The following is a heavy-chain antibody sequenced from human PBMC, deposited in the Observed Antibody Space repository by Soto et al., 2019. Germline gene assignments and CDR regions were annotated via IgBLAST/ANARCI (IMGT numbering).Heavy chain of an antibody. CDR1: RFSFSNYA. Sequence: GGALRLSCAASRFSFSNYAMHWVRQAPGKGLEWLAVIYYDGSKKFFADSVKGRFSVSRDNSKNTLFLQINSLRAEDTAVYYCARDRPPTDSSNDALDIWGQGTMVTVSS. V-gene: IGHV3-33*01. CDR2: IYYDGSKK. J-gene: IGHJ3*02. CDR3: ARDRPPTDSSNDALDI.